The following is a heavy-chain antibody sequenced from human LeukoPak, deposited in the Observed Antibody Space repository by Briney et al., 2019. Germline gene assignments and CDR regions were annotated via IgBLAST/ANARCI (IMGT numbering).Heavy chain of an antibody. D-gene: IGHD3-3*01. CDR1: GLTFSSYA. CDR3: AKEGVVIIIGAYFDY. J-gene: IGHJ4*02. CDR2: ISGSGGST. V-gene: IGHV3-23*01. Sequence: GGSLRLSCAASGLTFSSYAMSWVRQATGKGLGWVSAISGSGGSTYYADSVKGRFTISRDNSKNTLYLQMNSLRAEDTAVYYCAKEGVVIIIGAYFDYWGQGTLVTVSS.